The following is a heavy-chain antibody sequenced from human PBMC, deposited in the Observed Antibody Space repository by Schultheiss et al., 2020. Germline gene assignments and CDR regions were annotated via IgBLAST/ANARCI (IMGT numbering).Heavy chain of an antibody. Sequence: TLSLTCTVSGGSISSGGYYWSWIRQPPGKGLEWIGYIYYSGSTNYNPSLKSRVTISVDTSKNQFSLKLSSVTAADTAVYYCARDLARPSIWFGELSDGMDVWGQGTTVTVSS. CDR2: IYYSGST. J-gene: IGHJ6*02. D-gene: IGHD3-10*01. V-gene: IGHV4-61*08. CDR1: GGSISSGGYY. CDR3: ARDLARPSIWFGELSDGMDV.